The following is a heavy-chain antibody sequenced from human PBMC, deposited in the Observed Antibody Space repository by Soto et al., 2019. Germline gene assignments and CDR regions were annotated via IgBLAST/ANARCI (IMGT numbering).Heavy chain of an antibody. CDR2: FSGSGGST. CDR1: GFTFSSYA. V-gene: IGHV3-23*01. J-gene: IGHJ4*02. CDR3: AKGASYYYDSSGFYAY. Sequence: PGGSLRLSCAASGFTFSSYAMSWVRQAPGKGLEWVSAFSGSGGSTFYAGSVKGRFTISRDNSKNTLSLQMNSLRAEDTAVYYCAKGASYYYDSSGFYAYWGQGTLVTVSS. D-gene: IGHD3-22*01.